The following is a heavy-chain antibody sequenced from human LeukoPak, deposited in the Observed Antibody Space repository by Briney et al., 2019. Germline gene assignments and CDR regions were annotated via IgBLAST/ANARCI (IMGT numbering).Heavy chain of an antibody. CDR1: GYTFTSYD. J-gene: IGHJ5*02. D-gene: IGHD3-10*01. CDR3: ARGPYYYGSGVFDP. V-gene: IGHV1-8*01. CDR2: MNPNSGNT. Sequence: ASVKVSCTASGYTFTSYDINWVRQATGQGLEWMGWMNPNSGNTGYAQKFQGRVTMTRNTSISTAYMELSSLRSEDTAVYYCARGPYYYGSGVFDPWGQGTLVTVSS.